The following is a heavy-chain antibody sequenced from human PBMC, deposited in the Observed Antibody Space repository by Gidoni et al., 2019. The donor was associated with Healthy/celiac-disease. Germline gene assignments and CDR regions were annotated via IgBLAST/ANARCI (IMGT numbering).Heavy chain of an antibody. CDR2: IYTSGST. Sequence: QVQLQESGPGLVKPSQTLSLTCTVSGGSISSGSYYWSWIRQPAGKGLEWIGRIYTSGSTNYNPSLKSRVTISVDTSKNQFSLKLSSVTAADTAVYYCARESQLYCSSTSCYSPDYYYYYMDVWGKGTTVTVSS. CDR1: GGSISSGSYY. D-gene: IGHD2-2*01. CDR3: ARESQLYCSSTSCYSPDYYYYYMDV. J-gene: IGHJ6*03. V-gene: IGHV4-61*02.